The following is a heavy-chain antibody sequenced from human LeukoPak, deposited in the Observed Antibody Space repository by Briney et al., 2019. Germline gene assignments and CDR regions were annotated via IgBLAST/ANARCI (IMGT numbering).Heavy chain of an antibody. CDR1: GFPFSSHA. Sequence: GGSLRLSCAASGFPFSSHAMSWVRQTPGQGLKGVATISGSGRYAYYGASVKGRFTISRDNSENKLYLEMNALRAEDTAVHYCVRVGSTWYDNPPFDFWGQGTLVTVSS. V-gene: IGHV3-23*01. J-gene: IGHJ4*02. CDR3: VRVGSTWYDNPPFDF. D-gene: IGHD6-13*01. CDR2: ISGSGRYA.